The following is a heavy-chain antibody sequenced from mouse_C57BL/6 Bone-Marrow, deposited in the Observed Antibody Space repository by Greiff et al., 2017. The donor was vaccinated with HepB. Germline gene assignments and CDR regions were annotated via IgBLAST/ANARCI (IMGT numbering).Heavy chain of an antibody. CDR3: ARRFTTVVAPYYFDY. V-gene: IGHV1-53*01. CDR2: INPSNGGT. CDR1: GYTFTSYW. D-gene: IGHD1-1*01. J-gene: IGHJ2*01. Sequence: QVQLKQPGTELVKPGASVKLSCKASGYTFTSYWMHWVKQRPGQGLEWIGNINPSNGGTNYNEKFKSKATLTVDKSSSTAYMQLSSLTSEDSAVYYCARRFTTVVAPYYFDYWGQGTTLTVSS.